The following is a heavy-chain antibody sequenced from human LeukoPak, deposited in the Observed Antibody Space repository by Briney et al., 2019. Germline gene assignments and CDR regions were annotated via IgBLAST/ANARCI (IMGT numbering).Heavy chain of an antibody. D-gene: IGHD3-22*01. V-gene: IGHV4-59*08. CDR1: GGSISSYY. J-gene: IGHJ3*02. Sequence: PSETLSLTCTVSGGSISSYYWSWIRQPPGEGLEWIGYIYYSGSTNYNPSLKSRVTISVDTSKNQFSLKLSSVTAAETAVYFCARGPYSYDSSGAFDIWGQGTMVTVSS. CDR3: ARGPYSYDSSGAFDI. CDR2: IYYSGST.